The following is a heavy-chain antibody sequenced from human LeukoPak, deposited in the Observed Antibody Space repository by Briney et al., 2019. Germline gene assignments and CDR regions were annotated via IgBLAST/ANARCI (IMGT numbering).Heavy chain of an antibody. V-gene: IGHV1-46*01. J-gene: IGHJ4*02. CDR2: INPSGGST. D-gene: IGHD3-10*01. CDR3: ARHLYHGSGSIIPGY. CDR1: GYTFTSYY. Sequence: GASVKVSCKASGYTFTSYYMHWVRQAPGQGLEWMVIINPSGGSTSYAQKFQGRVTMTRVTSTSTVYMELSSLRSEDMAVYYCARHLYHGSGSIIPGYWGQGTLLPVSS.